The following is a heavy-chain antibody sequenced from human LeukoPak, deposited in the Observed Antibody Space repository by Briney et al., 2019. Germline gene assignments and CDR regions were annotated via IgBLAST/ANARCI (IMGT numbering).Heavy chain of an antibody. Sequence: GGSLRLSCAASGFTFSNAWMSWVRQAPGKGLEWVGRIKSKTDGGTADHAAPVKGRFTISRDDSKNTLYLQMNSLKTEDTAMHYCTRYGDKTFEGYWGQGTLVTVSS. J-gene: IGHJ4*02. D-gene: IGHD3-16*01. CDR1: GFTFSNAW. CDR2: IKSKTDGGTA. V-gene: IGHV3-15*01. CDR3: TRYGDKTFEGY.